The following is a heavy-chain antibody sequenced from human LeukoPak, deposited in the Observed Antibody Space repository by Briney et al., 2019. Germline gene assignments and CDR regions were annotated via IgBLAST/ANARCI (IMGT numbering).Heavy chain of an antibody. J-gene: IGHJ4*02. V-gene: IGHV3-7*05. CDR1: GFTFSSYW. D-gene: IGHD1-26*01. Sequence: PGGSLRLSCAASGFTFSSYWMRWVRQAPGKRLDWVASINQDGSKKYYVDSVKGRFTISRDNAKNSLYLQMNSLRADDTAVYYCARARGGSNSDYWGQGTLVTVFS. CDR3: ARARGGSNSDY. CDR2: INQDGSKK.